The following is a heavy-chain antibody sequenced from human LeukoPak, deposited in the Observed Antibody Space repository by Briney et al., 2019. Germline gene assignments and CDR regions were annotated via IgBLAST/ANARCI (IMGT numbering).Heavy chain of an antibody. CDR3: ARGAHPREMATIPFDY. CDR1: GFTFSSYW. D-gene: IGHD5-24*01. J-gene: IGHJ4*02. V-gene: IGHV3-7*01. CDR2: INPDGSGK. Sequence: GGSLRLSCAASGFTFSSYWMTWVRQAPGKGLEWVANINPDGSGKDYVDSVKGRFTISRENAKNSLYLQMNSLRAEDTAVYYCARGAHPREMATIPFDYWGQGTLVTVSS.